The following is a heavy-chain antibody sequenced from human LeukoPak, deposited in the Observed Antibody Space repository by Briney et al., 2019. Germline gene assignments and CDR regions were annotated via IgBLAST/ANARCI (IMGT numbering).Heavy chain of an antibody. CDR3: ARYSRGWYNAFDF. J-gene: IGHJ3*01. Sequence: MSSETLSLTCTVSGDSINSNYWSWIRQSPGTGLEWIGYIYNSGSTDYNPSLKSRVTISVDTSKNQFSLKLTSVTATDTAVYYCARYSRGWYNAFDFWGQGTMVTVSS. D-gene: IGHD6-19*01. CDR2: IYNSGST. V-gene: IGHV4-59*01. CDR1: GDSINSNY.